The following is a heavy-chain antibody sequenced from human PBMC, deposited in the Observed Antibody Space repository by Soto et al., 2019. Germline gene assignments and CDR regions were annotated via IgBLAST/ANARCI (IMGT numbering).Heavy chain of an antibody. CDR2: ISSSSSYI. Sequence: LRLSCAARGFTFSSYSMNWVRQAPGKGLEWVSSISSSSSYIYYADSVKGRFTISRDNAKNSLYLQMNSLRAEDTAVYYCARVGAARSYGMDVWGQGTTVTASS. D-gene: IGHD6-6*01. CDR1: GFTFSSYS. V-gene: IGHV3-21*01. CDR3: ARVGAARSYGMDV. J-gene: IGHJ6*02.